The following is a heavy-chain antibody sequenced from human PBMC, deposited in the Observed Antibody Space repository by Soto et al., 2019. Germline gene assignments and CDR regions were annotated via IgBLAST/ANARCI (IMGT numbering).Heavy chain of an antibody. CDR3: ARAGYGYAFDI. CDR2: ISSSSSYI. V-gene: IGHV3-21*01. D-gene: IGHD5-18*01. J-gene: IGHJ3*02. CDR1: GFTFSSYS. Sequence: EVQLVESGGGLVKPGGSLRLSCAASGFTFSSYSMNWVRQAPGKGLEWVSSISSSSSYIYYADSVKGRFTISRDNAKNSLYLQMNSRRAEDPAVYYCARAGYGYAFDIWGQGTMVTVSS.